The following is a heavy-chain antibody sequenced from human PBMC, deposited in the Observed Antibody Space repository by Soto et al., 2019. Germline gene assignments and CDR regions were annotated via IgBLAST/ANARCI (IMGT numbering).Heavy chain of an antibody. Sequence: GGSLRLSCAASGFTFSSYAMSWVRQAPGKGLEWVSAISGSGGSTYYADSVKGRFTISRDNSKNTLYLQMNSLRAEDTAVYYCAKYYDSSGYYYVAYYYYGMDVWGQGTTVTVSS. V-gene: IGHV3-23*01. D-gene: IGHD3-22*01. CDR3: AKYYDSSGYYYVAYYYYGMDV. CDR1: GFTFSSYA. J-gene: IGHJ6*02. CDR2: ISGSGGST.